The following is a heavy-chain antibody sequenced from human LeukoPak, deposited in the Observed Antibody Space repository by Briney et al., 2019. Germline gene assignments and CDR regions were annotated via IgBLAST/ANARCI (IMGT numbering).Heavy chain of an antibody. CDR1: GFTFSDYY. Sequence: GGSLRLSCAASGFTFSDYYMSWIRQAPGKGLEWVSYISSGGSTISYADSVKGRFTISRDNAKNSLYLQMNSLRAEDTAVYYCARDFGYCSGGSCYYDAFHIWGQGTMVTVSS. V-gene: IGHV3-11*01. D-gene: IGHD2-15*01. CDR2: ISSGGSTI. J-gene: IGHJ3*02. CDR3: ARDFGYCSGGSCYYDAFHI.